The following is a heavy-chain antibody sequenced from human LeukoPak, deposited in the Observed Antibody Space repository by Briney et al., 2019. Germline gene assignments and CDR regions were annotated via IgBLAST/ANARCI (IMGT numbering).Heavy chain of an antibody. CDR2: INHGGST. CDR3: ARGHCSSTSCYLGGRSYFDY. Sequence: SETLSLTCAVDGGSFSDYYCSLSRQPPGKGLEWTGEINHGGSTNYNPSLKSRVTISVDTSKNQFSLKLSSVTAADPAVYYCARGHCSSTSCYLGGRSYFDYWGQGTLVTVSS. D-gene: IGHD2-2*01. CDR1: GGSFSDYY. V-gene: IGHV4-34*01. J-gene: IGHJ4*02.